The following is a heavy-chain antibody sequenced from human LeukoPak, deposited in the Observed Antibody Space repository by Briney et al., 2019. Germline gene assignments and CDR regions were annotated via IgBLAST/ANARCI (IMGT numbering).Heavy chain of an antibody. D-gene: IGHD5-12*01. J-gene: IGHJ5*02. CDR2: ISGSGGGT. V-gene: IGHV3-23*01. CDR1: GFTFSTFA. CDR3: AKAFSAYEDWPPNWFDP. Sequence: GGSLRLSCAASGFTFSTFAMSWVRQAPGKGLEWVSAISGSGGGTYYADSVKGRLTISRDNSKNTLYLQMSSLRAEDTAVYYCAKAFSAYEDWPPNWFDPWGQGTLVTVSS.